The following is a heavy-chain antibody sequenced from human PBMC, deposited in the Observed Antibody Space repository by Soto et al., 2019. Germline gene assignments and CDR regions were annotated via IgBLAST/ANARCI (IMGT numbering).Heavy chain of an antibody. CDR1: GFTFSSYA. CDR3: AVRARIAVAGTFFY. J-gene: IGHJ4*02. CDR2: ISGSGCST. V-gene: IGHV3-23*01. D-gene: IGHD6-19*01. Sequence: EVQLLESGGGLVQPGGSLRLSCAASGFTFSSYAMSWVRQAPGKGLDWVSAISGSGCSTYYADSVKGRFTISRANSKNTRSLQMNSLRGEATAVYYCAVRARIAVAGTFFYWGQGTLVTVSS.